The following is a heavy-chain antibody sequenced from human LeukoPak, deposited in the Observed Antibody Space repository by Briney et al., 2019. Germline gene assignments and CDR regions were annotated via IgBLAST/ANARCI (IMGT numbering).Heavy chain of an antibody. J-gene: IGHJ4*02. V-gene: IGHV3-20*04. CDR2: INWNSGST. CDR1: GFTFDDYG. D-gene: IGHD3-22*01. Sequence: GGSLRLSCAASGFTFDDYGMSWVRQAPGKGLEWVSGINWNSGSTGYADSVKGRFTISRDNAKNTLYLQMNSLRAEDTAVYYCAKDGGRYYYDSSGYLSYWGQGTLVTVSS. CDR3: AKDGGRYYYDSSGYLSY.